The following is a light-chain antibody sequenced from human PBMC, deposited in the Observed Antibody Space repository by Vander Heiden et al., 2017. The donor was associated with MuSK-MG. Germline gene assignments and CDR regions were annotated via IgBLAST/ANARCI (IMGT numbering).Light chain of an antibody. CDR2: GVS. V-gene: IGLV2-8*01. CDR3: SSYAGSNNL. Sequence: QSALTQPPSASVSPAQSVTISCTGPSRDCGGYHYVSWYPQHPDNALKLVIYGVSKRPSGVPDRFSGSKSANTASLTVSEVQAEDEADYYSSSYAGSNNLFGGGTKLTVL. J-gene: IGLJ2*01. CDR1: SRDCGGYHY.